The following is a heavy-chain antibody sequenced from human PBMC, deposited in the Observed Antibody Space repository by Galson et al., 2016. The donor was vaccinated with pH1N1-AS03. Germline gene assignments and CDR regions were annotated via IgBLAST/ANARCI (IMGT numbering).Heavy chain of an antibody. CDR2: INPYSTNT. J-gene: IGHJ4*02. CDR3: ARVVAGRPFLIDY. Sequence: SVKVSCKASGYNFVTYGITWVRQGPGQGLEWMGWINPYSTNTNYAKKVQDRVTMTADTSTTTAHVDLRNLGSDDTAVYYCARVVAGRPFLIDYWGQGTLVIVSS. V-gene: IGHV1-18*01. CDR1: GYNFVTYG. D-gene: IGHD6-6*01.